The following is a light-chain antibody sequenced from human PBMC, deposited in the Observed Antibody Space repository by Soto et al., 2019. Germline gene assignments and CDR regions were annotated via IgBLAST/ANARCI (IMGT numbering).Light chain of an antibody. V-gene: IGKV3-20*01. CDR2: GAS. CDR3: QQYGSSPHT. CDR1: QSVSSSY. Sequence: EIVLTQSPGTLSLSPGERATLSCRASQSVSSSYLAWYQQKTGQAPRLLIYGASSRATGIPDRFSGSGSGADFTLTISRLEPEDFAVDYCQQYGSSPHTFGQGTKLEIK. J-gene: IGKJ2*01.